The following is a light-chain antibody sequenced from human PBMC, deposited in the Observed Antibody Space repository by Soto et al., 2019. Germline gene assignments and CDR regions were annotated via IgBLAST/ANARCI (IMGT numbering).Light chain of an antibody. V-gene: IGKV3-20*01. CDR1: QSVSSSY. CDR3: QLTELT. Sequence: EIVLTQSPGTLSLSPGERATLSCRASQSVSSSYLAWYQQKPGQAPRLLIYCASSRATGIPDRFSGSGSGTDFTLTISRLEAEDFAVYYCQLTELTFGGGTKVEIK. CDR2: CAS. J-gene: IGKJ4*01.